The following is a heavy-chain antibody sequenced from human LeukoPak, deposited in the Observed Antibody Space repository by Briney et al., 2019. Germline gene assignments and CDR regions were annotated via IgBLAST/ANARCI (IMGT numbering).Heavy chain of an antibody. D-gene: IGHD3-10*01. CDR3: ANMDGPTYYYGSGSHPFDY. J-gene: IGHJ4*02. CDR2: ISGSGGST. Sequence: GGSLRLSCAASGFTFSSYAMSWVRQAPGKGLEWVSAISGSGGSTYYADSVKGRFTISRDNSKNTLYLQMNSLRAEDTAVYYCANMDGPTYYYGSGSHPFDYWGQGTLVTVSS. V-gene: IGHV3-23*01. CDR1: GFTFSSYA.